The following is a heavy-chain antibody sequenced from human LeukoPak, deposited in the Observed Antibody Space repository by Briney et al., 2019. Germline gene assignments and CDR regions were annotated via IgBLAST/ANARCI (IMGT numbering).Heavy chain of an antibody. J-gene: IGHJ4*02. V-gene: IGHV3-74*01. Sequence: GGSLRLSCAASEFTFSSYWMHWVRQAPGKWLVWVSRINGEGSDTSYGDSVKGRFTISRDNAKNTLYLQMNSLRAEDTAVYYCARQSTAAPIDYWGQGTLVTVSS. CDR1: EFTFSSYW. CDR2: INGEGSDT. D-gene: IGHD6-6*01. CDR3: ARQSTAAPIDY.